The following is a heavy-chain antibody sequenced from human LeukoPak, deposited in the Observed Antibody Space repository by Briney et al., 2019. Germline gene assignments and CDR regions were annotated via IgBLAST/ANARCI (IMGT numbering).Heavy chain of an antibody. Sequence: AESLLISCQGSGYTFTTYWIGWVRQMPGEGLEWMGIIYPGDSDTTYSPSFQGQVTFSADKSISTSYLQWRSLKASDTAMYYCARNSHSNGMDVWGQGTSVTVSS. CDR3: ARNSHSNGMDV. D-gene: IGHD2-21*01. V-gene: IGHV5-51*01. CDR1: GYTFTTYW. J-gene: IGHJ6*02. CDR2: IYPGDSDT.